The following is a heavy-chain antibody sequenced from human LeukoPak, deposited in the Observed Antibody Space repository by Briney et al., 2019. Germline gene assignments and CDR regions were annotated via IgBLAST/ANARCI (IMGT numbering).Heavy chain of an antibody. Sequence: TSETLSLTCAVYGGSFSSYYWSWIRQPPGKGLEWIGYIYYSGSTNYNPSLKSRVTISVDTSKNQFSLKLSSVTAADTAVYYCARDLGSGRTDDAFDIWGQGTMVTVSS. CDR1: GGSFSSYY. V-gene: IGHV4-59*01. CDR3: ARDLGSGRTDDAFDI. CDR2: IYYSGST. J-gene: IGHJ3*02. D-gene: IGHD6-19*01.